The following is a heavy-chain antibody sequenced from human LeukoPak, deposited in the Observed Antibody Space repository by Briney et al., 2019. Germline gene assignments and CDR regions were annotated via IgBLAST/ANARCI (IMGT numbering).Heavy chain of an antibody. D-gene: IGHD6-13*01. CDR1: GFTFSSYA. V-gene: IGHV3-33*08. J-gene: IGHJ4*02. CDR2: IWYDGSNK. Sequence: GRSLRLSCAASGFTFSSYAMHWVRQAPGKGLEWVAVIWYDGSNKYYADSVKGRFTISRDNSKNTLYLQLNSLRAEDTAVYYCASHSSSWGYDYWGQGTLVTVSS. CDR3: ASHSSSWGYDY.